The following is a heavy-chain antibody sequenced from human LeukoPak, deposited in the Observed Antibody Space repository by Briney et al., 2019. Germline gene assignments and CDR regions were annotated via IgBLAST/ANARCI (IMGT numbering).Heavy chain of an antibody. CDR1: GFNVGDNY. Sequence: GGSLRLSCAASGFNVGDNYMSWVRQAPGKGLEWVSVIYSGGTTDYADSVKGRFTISRDNSKNTLYLQMNSLRAEDTAVYYCAREQGLAFFDYWGQGTLVTVSS. V-gene: IGHV3-66*01. CDR3: AREQGLAFFDY. J-gene: IGHJ4*02. CDR2: IYSGGTT. D-gene: IGHD6-6*01.